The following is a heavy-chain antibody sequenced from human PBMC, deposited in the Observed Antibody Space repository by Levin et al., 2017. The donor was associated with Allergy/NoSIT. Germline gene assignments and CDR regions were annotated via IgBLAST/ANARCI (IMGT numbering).Heavy chain of an antibody. D-gene: IGHD5-18*01. V-gene: IGHV3-66*02. Sequence: PGGSLRLSCAASGFPVSSNYMSWVRQAPGKGLEWISVIYSGGITYYAESVKGRFTISRDSSKNTLYLQMNSLRVEDTAVYYCARDPGNSYGYEAFDIWGQGTMVTVSS. CDR2: IYSGGIT. J-gene: IGHJ3*02. CDR1: GFPVSSNY. CDR3: ARDPGNSYGYEAFDI.